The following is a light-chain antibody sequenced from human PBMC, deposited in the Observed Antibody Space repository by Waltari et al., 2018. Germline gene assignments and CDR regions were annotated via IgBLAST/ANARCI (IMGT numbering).Light chain of an antibody. J-gene: IGLJ3*02. Sequence: HSALTQPASVSGSPGQWITISCPGSRRDVGGSESVSWYQQHPGRAPKLMISDVSDRPSGTSHRFSGSKSGNTASLTISGLQPEDEADYYCSSLTSTNTWVFGGGTKVTVL. CDR3: SSLTSTNTWV. CDR1: RRDVGGSES. CDR2: DVS. V-gene: IGLV2-14*03.